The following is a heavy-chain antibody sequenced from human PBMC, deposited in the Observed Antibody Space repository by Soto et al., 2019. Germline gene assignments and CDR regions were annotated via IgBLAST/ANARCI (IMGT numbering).Heavy chain of an antibody. Sequence: QVQLVQSGAEVKKPGSSVKVSCKASGGTFGIYAITWVRQAPGQGLEWMGGIIPFSGIANYTQKFQGRVTITADDSTSTAXXXLXXLRSEDTAVYYCARSLYGGSWFQRGNYYYYYGMDVWGQGTTVTVSS. CDR3: ARSLYGGSWFQRGNYYYYYGMDV. CDR2: IIPFSGIA. V-gene: IGHV1-69*12. CDR1: GGTFGIYA. J-gene: IGHJ6*02. D-gene: IGHD6-13*01.